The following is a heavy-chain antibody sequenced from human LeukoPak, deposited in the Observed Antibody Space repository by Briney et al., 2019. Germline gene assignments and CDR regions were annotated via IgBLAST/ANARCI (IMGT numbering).Heavy chain of an antibody. D-gene: IGHD3-16*01. V-gene: IGHV3-7*01. Sequence: GGSLRLSCAASGFTFSDYNMRWIRQAPGKGLEWVANIKQDGSEKYYVDSVRGRFTISRDNAKNSLYPQMNSLRAEDTAVYYCARRFGAARDDYMDVWGKGTAVTVSS. CDR2: IKQDGSEK. CDR3: ARRFGAARDDYMDV. J-gene: IGHJ6*03. CDR1: GFTFSDYN.